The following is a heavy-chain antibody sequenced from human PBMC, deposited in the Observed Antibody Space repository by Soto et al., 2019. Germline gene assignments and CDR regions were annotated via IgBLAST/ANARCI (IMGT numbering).Heavy chain of an antibody. J-gene: IGHJ4*02. D-gene: IGHD3-22*01. Sequence: LRLSCAASGFTFSSYGMHWVRQAPGKGLEWVAVIWYDGSNKYYADSVKGRFTISRDNSKNTLYLQMNSLRAEDTAVYYCAREPPRSGYDSSGYYGDWGQGTLVTVPS. CDR1: GFTFSSYG. CDR3: AREPPRSGYDSSGYYGD. CDR2: IWYDGSNK. V-gene: IGHV3-33*01.